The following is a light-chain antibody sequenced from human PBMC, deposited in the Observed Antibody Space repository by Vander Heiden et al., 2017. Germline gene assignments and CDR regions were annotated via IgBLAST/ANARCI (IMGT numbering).Light chain of an antibody. V-gene: IGLV2-11*01. CDR1: SSDVGGYNY. CDR2: DVS. J-gene: IGLJ2*01. CDR3: CSYAGSYTVV. Sequence: QSALTQPRSVSGSPGPSVTISCPGTSSDVGGYNYVSWYQQHPGKAPKLMIYDVSKRPSGVPDRFSGSKSGNTASLTISGLQAEDEADYYCCSYAGSYTVVFGGGTKLTVL.